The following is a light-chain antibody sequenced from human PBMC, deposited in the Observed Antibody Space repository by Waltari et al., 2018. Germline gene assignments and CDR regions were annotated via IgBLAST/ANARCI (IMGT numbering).Light chain of an antibody. CDR3: QQSYTTPRMYT. CDR2: ASS. V-gene: IGKV1-39*01. J-gene: IGKJ2*01. Sequence: DIQMTQSPSSLSASVGDRGTITCRASQRISTYLNWYQQKPGKAPKLLIYASSSLQSGVPSRFSGSGSGTDFTLTISSLQPEDFASYYCQQSYTTPRMYTFGQGTKLEIK. CDR1: QRISTY.